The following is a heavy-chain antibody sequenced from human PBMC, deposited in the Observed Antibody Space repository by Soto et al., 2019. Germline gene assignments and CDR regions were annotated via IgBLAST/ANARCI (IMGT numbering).Heavy chain of an antibody. V-gene: IGHV3-30*18. J-gene: IGHJ6*02. D-gene: IGHD3-3*01. CDR1: GFTFSSYG. CDR3: AKPHPTPDYDFWSGNYHGMDV. Sequence: PGGSLRLSCAASGFTFSSYGMHWVRQAPGKGLEWVAVISYDGSNKYYADSVKGRFTISRDNSKNTLYLQMNSLRAEDTAVYYCAKPHPTPDYDFWSGNYHGMDVWGQGTTVTVSS. CDR2: ISYDGSNK.